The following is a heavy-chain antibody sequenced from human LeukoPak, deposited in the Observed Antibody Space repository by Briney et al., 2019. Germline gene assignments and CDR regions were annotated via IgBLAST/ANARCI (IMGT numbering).Heavy chain of an antibody. J-gene: IGHJ4*02. Sequence: ASVKVSCKASGYTFTGYAIQWVRQAPGQRLEWMGWINAGNGSTKYSQKFQGRVTITRDTSANTVYMELSSLRSEDTAVYYCARGPLGRNGDYFDYWGQGTLVTVSS. CDR3: ARGPLGRNGDYFDY. D-gene: IGHD7-27*01. CDR2: INAGNGST. V-gene: IGHV1-3*01. CDR1: GYTFTGYA.